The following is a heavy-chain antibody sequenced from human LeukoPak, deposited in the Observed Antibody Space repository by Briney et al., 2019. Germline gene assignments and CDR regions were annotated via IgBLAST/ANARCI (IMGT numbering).Heavy chain of an antibody. Sequence: NPSQTLSLTCTVSGGSISSGGYYWSWIRQHPGKGLEWIGYIYYSGSTYYNPSVKSRVTISVDTSKNQFSLKLSSVTAADTAVYYCAREEWEPPYYYYGMDVWGQGTTVTVSS. CDR2: IYYSGST. J-gene: IGHJ6*02. D-gene: IGHD1-26*01. V-gene: IGHV4-31*03. CDR3: AREEWEPPYYYYGMDV. CDR1: GGSISSGGYY.